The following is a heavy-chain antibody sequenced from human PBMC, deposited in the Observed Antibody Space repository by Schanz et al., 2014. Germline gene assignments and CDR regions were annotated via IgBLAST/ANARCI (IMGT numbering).Heavy chain of an antibody. CDR3: ARGVRVRGIIIDY. CDR2: ITSTSRYI. V-gene: IGHV3-21*01. J-gene: IGHJ4*02. CDR1: GFTFSSYS. Sequence: EVQLVESGGGLVQPGGSLRLSCAASGFTFSSYSMNWVRQAPGKGLEWVSSITSTSRYIYYADSLKGRFTISRDNAKNSVYLQMNSLRAEDTAEYYCARGVRVRGIIIDYWGPGTLVTVSS. D-gene: IGHD3-10*01.